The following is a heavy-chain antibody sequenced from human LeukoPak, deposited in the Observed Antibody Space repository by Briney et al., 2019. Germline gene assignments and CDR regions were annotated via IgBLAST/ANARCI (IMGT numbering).Heavy chain of an antibody. Sequence: GGSLRLSCAASGFTFSSYEMNWVRQAPGKGLEWVSYVSSSGSTIYYADSVKGRFTMSRDNAKNSLYLLMNSLRAEDTAVYYCARDQRMSVVRYFDYWGQGTLVTVSS. V-gene: IGHV3-48*03. J-gene: IGHJ4*02. CDR3: ARDQRMSVVRYFDY. CDR2: VSSSGSTI. CDR1: GFTFSSYE. D-gene: IGHD4-23*01.